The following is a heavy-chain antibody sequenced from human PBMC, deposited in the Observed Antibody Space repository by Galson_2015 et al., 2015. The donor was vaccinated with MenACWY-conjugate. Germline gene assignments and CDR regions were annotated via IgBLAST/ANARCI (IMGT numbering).Heavy chain of an antibody. CDR3: AKEARTSDY. CDR1: GFTFSSYA. D-gene: IGHD2-8*01. J-gene: IGHJ4*02. CDR2: ITPSGNT. Sequence: SLRLSCAASGFTFSSYAMSWVRQAPGKGLDWVSIITPSGNTYYTDSVKGRFTISRDNSINTLYLQMNSLRAEDTAVYYCAKEARTSDYWGQGILVTVSS. V-gene: IGHV3-23*01.